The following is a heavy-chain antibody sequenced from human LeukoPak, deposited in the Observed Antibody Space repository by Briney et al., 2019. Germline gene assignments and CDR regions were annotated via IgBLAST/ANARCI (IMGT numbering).Heavy chain of an antibody. Sequence: SETLSLTCAVSVYSISSCCYWGWIRQPPGKGLEWIGSIYHSGSTHYNVSLKSRVTMSVDTSKNQFSLKLSSVTAEDTAVYYCARDRRGNDEFDYWGQGSLVTVSS. D-gene: IGHD5-12*01. CDR3: ARDRRGNDEFDY. J-gene: IGHJ4*02. V-gene: IGHV4-38-2*02. CDR2: IYHSGST. CDR1: VYSISSCCY.